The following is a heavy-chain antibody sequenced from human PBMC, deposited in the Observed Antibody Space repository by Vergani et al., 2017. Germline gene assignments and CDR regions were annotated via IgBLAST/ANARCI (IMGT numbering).Heavy chain of an antibody. Sequence: EVQLVESGGGLVQPGGSLRLSCAASGFTFSSYSMNWVRQAPGKGLEWVSYISSSSSTIYYADSVKGRFTISRDNSKNTLYLQMNSLRAEDTAVYYCAKLEGGLLSPFDYWGQGTLVTVSS. CDR2: ISSSSSTI. CDR1: GFTFSSYS. D-gene: IGHD2-21*02. V-gene: IGHV3-48*01. CDR3: AKLEGGLLSPFDY. J-gene: IGHJ4*02.